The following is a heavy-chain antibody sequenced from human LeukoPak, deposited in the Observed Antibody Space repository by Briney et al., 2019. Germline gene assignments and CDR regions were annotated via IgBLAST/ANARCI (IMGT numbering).Heavy chain of an antibody. CDR1: GGSISSYY. CDR3: ARYSSGWYQNAFDI. J-gene: IGHJ3*02. D-gene: IGHD6-19*01. Sequence: SETLSLTCTVSGGSISSYYWSWIRQPPGKGLEWIGYIYYSGSTNYNPSLKSRVTMSVDAPKNQFSLKLSCVTAADTAVYYCARYSSGWYQNAFDIWGQGTMVTVSS. CDR2: IYYSGST. V-gene: IGHV4-59*01.